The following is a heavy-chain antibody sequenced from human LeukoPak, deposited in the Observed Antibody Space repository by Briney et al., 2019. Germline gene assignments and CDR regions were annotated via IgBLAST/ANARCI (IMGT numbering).Heavy chain of an antibody. D-gene: IGHD3-10*01. Sequence: PGGSLRLSCAASGFTFSYFGMHWVRQAPGKGLEWVAFIRYDGGTKYYADSVKGRFTISRDNSKNSLYLQMNSLRPEDTAVYYCAWYYYGSGKGAFDYWGQGTLVTVSS. CDR2: IRYDGGTK. CDR1: GFTFSYFG. J-gene: IGHJ4*02. CDR3: AWYYYGSGKGAFDY. V-gene: IGHV3-30*02.